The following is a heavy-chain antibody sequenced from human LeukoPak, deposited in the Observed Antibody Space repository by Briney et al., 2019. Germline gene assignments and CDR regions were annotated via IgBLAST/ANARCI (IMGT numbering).Heavy chain of an antibody. CDR3: AREFYDSSGYYYSHLDY. Sequence: GGSLRLSCGASGFTFSNYAMSWVRQAPGKGLEWVSAIGGSGRSTYYADSVKGRLAISRDNSMNTLWLQMNSLRADDTAVYYCAREFYDSSGYYYSHLDYWGQGTLVTVSS. J-gene: IGHJ4*02. CDR1: GFTFSNYA. D-gene: IGHD3-22*01. V-gene: IGHV3-23*01. CDR2: IGGSGRST.